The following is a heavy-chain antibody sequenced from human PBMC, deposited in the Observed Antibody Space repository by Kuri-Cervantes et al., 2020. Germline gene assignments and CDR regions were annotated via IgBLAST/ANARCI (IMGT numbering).Heavy chain of an antibody. D-gene: IGHD6-19*01. V-gene: IGHV1-69*02. Sequence: SVKVSCKASGYTFTSYTISWVRQAPGQGLEWMGRIIPILGIANYAQKFQGRVTITADKSTSTAYMELSSLRSEDTAVYYCARGRLIAVAGTEGSTYTYYFDYWGQGTLVTVSS. CDR3: ARGRLIAVAGTEGSTYTYYFDY. CDR1: GYTFTSYT. J-gene: IGHJ4*02. CDR2: IIPILGIA.